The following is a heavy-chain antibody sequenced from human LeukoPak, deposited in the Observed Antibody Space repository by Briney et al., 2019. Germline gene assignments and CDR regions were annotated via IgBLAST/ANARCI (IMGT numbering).Heavy chain of an antibody. J-gene: IGHJ4*02. CDR3: AKYLTTVTYDGGDFDY. CDR2: ISAYNGNT. D-gene: IGHD4-17*01. CDR1: GYTFTSYG. V-gene: IGHV1-18*01. Sequence: ASVKVSCKASGYTFTSYGISWVRQAPGQGLEWMGWISAYNGNTNYAQKLQGRVTMTTDTSTSTAYMELRSLRSDDTAVYYCAKYLTTVTYDGGDFDYWGQGTLVTVSS.